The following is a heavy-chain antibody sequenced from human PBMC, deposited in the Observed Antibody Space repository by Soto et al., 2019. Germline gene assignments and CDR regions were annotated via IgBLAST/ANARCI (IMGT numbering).Heavy chain of an antibody. J-gene: IGHJ4*02. CDR2: INHSGST. D-gene: IGHD3-22*01. CDR3: ARLMRRVLVTRPHLHSFDS. CDR1: GGAFSGSY. V-gene: IGHV4-34*01. Sequence: SETLSLPRAIYGGAFSGSYWSWIRQPPGKGLGWIGEINHSGSTNYNPSLKSRVTMSVDTSRNQFSLRLSSVTAADTAVYYCARLMRRVLVTRPHLHSFDSWGQGTLVTVSS.